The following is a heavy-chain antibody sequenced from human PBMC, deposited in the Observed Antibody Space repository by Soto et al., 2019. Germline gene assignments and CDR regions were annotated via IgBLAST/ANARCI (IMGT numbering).Heavy chain of an antibody. V-gene: IGHV1-8*01. CDR2: MSPNSGAT. CDR1: GYTFTSYD. D-gene: IGHD1-1*01. CDR3: ARGVDAGVDV. J-gene: IGHJ6*02. Sequence: QGQLVQSGAEVTKPEASVKVSCKDSGYTFTSYDMNWVRQATGQGLEWMGWMSPNSGATGYAQKFRGRVTMTRDTSISTAYMELSNLRSEDTAIYYCARGVDAGVDVWGQGTTVTVSS.